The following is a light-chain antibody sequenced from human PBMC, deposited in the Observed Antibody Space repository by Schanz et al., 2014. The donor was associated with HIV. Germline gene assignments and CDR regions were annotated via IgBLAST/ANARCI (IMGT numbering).Light chain of an antibody. J-gene: IGKJ4*01. CDR3: QQYGSSPLT. CDR1: QSVSSY. Sequence: EIVLTQSPATLSLSPGERATLSCRASQSVSSYLAWYQQKPGQAPRLLIYGASIRATGIPDRFSGTGSGTDFTLTISSLEPEDFAVYYCQQYGSSPLTFGGGTNVGIK. V-gene: IGKV3-20*01. CDR2: GAS.